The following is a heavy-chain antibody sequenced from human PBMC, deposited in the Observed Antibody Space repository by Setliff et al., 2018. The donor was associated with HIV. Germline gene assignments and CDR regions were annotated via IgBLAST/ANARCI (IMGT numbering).Heavy chain of an antibody. Sequence: SETLSLTCSVSGGSISSGSHYWGWIRQAPGKGLEWIGNIYYSGTTFYNPSLKSRGSISVDKSRNEFSLKLTSVTAADSAVYYCARASSDIPGVDSNCFDDWGQGTLVTVSS. D-gene: IGHD2-2*01. J-gene: IGHJ4*02. CDR1: GGSISSGSHY. V-gene: IGHV4-39*02. CDR2: IYYSGTT. CDR3: ARASSDIPGVDSNCFDD.